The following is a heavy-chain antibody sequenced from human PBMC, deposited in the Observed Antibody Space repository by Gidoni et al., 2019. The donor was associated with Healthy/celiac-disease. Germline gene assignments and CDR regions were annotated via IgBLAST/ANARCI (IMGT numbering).Heavy chain of an antibody. CDR2: ISSIGITI. CDR3: ARGRVAVSWPAAHYYYYYGMDV. J-gene: IGHJ6*02. V-gene: IGHV3-11*01. Sequence: QVQLVESGGGLVKPGGSLRLSCAASGFTFRYYYMSWIRQAPGKGLEWVSYISSIGITIYYADSVKGRFTISRDNAKNSLYLQMNSLRAEDTAVYYCARGRVAVSWPAAHYYYYYGMDVWGQGTTVTVSS. CDR1: GFTFRYYY. D-gene: IGHD6-13*01.